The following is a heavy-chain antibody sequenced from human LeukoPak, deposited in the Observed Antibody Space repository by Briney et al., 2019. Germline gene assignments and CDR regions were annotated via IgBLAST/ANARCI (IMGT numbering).Heavy chain of an antibody. D-gene: IGHD4-17*01. V-gene: IGHV3-21*01. J-gene: IGHJ4*02. Sequence: GGSLRLSCAASGFTFSSYAMSWVRQAPGKGLEWASSISSSSSYIYYADSVKGRFTISRDNAKNSLYLQMNSLRAEDTAVYYCAREWRLRCYFDYWGQGTLVTVSS. CDR1: GFTFSSYA. CDR3: AREWRLRCYFDY. CDR2: ISSSSSYI.